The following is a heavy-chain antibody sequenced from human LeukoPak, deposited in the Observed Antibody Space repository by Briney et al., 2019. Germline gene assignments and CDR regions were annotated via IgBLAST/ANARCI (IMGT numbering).Heavy chain of an antibody. CDR1: VGSISSYY. CDR3: AKYDSRGWFDP. CDR2: IYSSGST. Sequence: SETLSLTCTVSVGSISSYYWSWIRQPPGKGLEWIGHIYSSGSTNYNPSLKSRVTISVDTSKNQFSLKLSSVTAADTAVYYCAKYDSRGWFDPWGQGTLVTVSS. D-gene: IGHD3-3*01. J-gene: IGHJ5*02. V-gene: IGHV4-59*08.